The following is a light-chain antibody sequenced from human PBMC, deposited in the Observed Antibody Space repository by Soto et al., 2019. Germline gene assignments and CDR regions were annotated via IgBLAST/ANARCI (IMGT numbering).Light chain of an antibody. J-gene: IGKJ1*01. CDR3: QQDNSYSSWT. V-gene: IGKV1-5*01. Sequence: DIQMTQSPSTLSASVGDRVTITCRASQSISSWLAWYQQKPGKAPKLLIYDASSVESGVPSRCSGSGSGTEFTLTISSLQPDDVATYYCQQDNSYSSWTFGQGTKVEIK. CDR2: DAS. CDR1: QSISSW.